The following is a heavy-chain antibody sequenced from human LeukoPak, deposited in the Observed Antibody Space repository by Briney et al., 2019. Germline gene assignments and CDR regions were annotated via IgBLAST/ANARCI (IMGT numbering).Heavy chain of an antibody. Sequence: NPSETLSLTCIVSGGAISSYYWSWIRQPPGKGLEWIGYIYYSGSTNYNPSLKSRVTISVDTSKNQLSLKLSSVTAADTAVYYCARTSKGIAARADYWDQGTLVTVSS. CDR2: IYYSGST. CDR3: ARTSKGIAARADY. V-gene: IGHV4-59*01. D-gene: IGHD6-6*01. CDR1: GGAISSYY. J-gene: IGHJ4*02.